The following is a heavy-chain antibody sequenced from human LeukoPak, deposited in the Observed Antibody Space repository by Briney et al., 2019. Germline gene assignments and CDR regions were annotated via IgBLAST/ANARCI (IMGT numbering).Heavy chain of an antibody. Sequence: GGSLRLSCAASGFTFSSYRMSWVRQAPGKGLEWVANIKQDGSEKHYVDSVKGRFTISRDNAKNSLYLQMNSLRAEDTAVYYCARDLGYSSSIWFDPWGQGTLVTVSS. CDR1: GFTFSSYR. D-gene: IGHD6-6*01. J-gene: IGHJ5*02. CDR3: ARDLGYSSSIWFDP. CDR2: IKQDGSEK. V-gene: IGHV3-7*01.